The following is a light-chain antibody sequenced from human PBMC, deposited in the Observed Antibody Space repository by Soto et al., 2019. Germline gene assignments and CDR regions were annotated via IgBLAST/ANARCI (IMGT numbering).Light chain of an antibody. J-gene: IGKJ4*01. CDR1: QGISSY. V-gene: IGKV1-9*01. Sequence: DIQLTQSPSFLSASVGDRVTITCRASQGISSYLAWYQQNPGKAPKLLIYAASTLQSGVPSRFSGSGSGTEFTLTISSPQPEDFATYYCQQLNSYPLTFGGGTKVEIK. CDR3: QQLNSYPLT. CDR2: AAS.